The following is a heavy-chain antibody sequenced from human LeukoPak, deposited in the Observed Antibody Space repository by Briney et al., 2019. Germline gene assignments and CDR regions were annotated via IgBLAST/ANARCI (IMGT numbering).Heavy chain of an antibody. D-gene: IGHD6-13*01. Sequence: KTSETLSLTCTVSGGSISSYYWSWIRQPPGKGLGWNGYIYYSGSTNSNPSLKSQVTISVDTSKYQFSLRLSSVAAADTAVYYCARHYGAAPFDYWGQGTLVTVSS. V-gene: IGHV4-59*08. CDR2: IYYSGST. J-gene: IGHJ4*02. CDR1: GGSISSYY. CDR3: ARHYGAAPFDY.